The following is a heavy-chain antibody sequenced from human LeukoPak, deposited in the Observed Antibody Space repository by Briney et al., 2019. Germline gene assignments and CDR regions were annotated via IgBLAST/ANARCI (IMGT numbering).Heavy chain of an antibody. D-gene: IGHD3-10*01. V-gene: IGHV3-23*01. CDR1: GFTFSDYG. J-gene: IGHJ4*02. CDR3: AKEDGARDYHKKYYLDS. CDR2: ISYSGGST. Sequence: PGGTLRLSCAASGFTFSDYGMNWVRLAPGKGLEWVSAISYSGGSTSDADSVKGRFTISRDNSKNTLYLQMNSLTAEDTAIYYCAKEDGARDYHKKYYLDSWGQGTLVTVSS.